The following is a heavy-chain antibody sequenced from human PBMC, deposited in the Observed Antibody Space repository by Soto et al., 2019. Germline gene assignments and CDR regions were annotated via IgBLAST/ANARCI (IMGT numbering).Heavy chain of an antibody. CDR3: ARVRYCSGGSCYPRFDP. CDR2: IYYSGST. J-gene: IGHJ5*02. CDR1: GGSISSGGYY. Sequence: QVQLQESGPGLVKPSQTLSLTCTVSGGSISSGGYYWSWIRQHPGKGLEWIGYIYYSGSTYYNPSLKSRVTISVGKSKNQFSLKLSSVTAADTAVYYCARVRYCSGGSCYPRFDPWGQGTLVTVSS. D-gene: IGHD2-15*01. V-gene: IGHV4-31*03.